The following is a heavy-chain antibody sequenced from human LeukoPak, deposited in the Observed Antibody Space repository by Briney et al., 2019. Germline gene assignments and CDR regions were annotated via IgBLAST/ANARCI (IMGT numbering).Heavy chain of an antibody. CDR2: INPNSGGT. CDR3: ARGWVGATSLGY. Sequence: ASVKVSCKASGYTFTSYGISWVRQAPGQGLEWMGWINPNSGGTNYAQKFQGRVTMTRDTSISTAYMELSRLRSDDTAVYYCARGWVGATSLGYWGQGTLVTVSS. D-gene: IGHD1-26*01. V-gene: IGHV1-2*02. J-gene: IGHJ4*02. CDR1: GYTFTSYG.